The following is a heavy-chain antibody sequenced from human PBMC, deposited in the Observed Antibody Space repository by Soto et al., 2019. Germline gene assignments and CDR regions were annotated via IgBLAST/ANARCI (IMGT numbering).Heavy chain of an antibody. Sequence: PGESLKLSCEASGCSFTTYWISWVRQMPGKGLEWMGAIDPRDSYTKYSPSFQGHVTISVDKSIRTAYLQWNSLTASDTAIYYCAREKSDLELFNWLDPWGQGTLVTVSS. J-gene: IGHJ5*02. CDR1: GCSFTTYW. CDR2: IDPRDSYT. CDR3: AREKSDLELFNWLDP. D-gene: IGHD1-7*01. V-gene: IGHV5-10-1*01.